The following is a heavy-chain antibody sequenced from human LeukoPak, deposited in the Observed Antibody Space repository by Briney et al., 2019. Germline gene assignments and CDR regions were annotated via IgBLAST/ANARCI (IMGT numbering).Heavy chain of an antibody. Sequence: GGSLRLSCAASGFTFSSYAMHWVRQAPGKGLEWVAVISYDGSNKYYADSVKGRFTISRDNSKNTLYLQMNSLRAEDTAVYYCARDLAPPTPYYYYYGMDVWGQGTTVTVSS. CDR2: ISYDGSNK. CDR1: GFTFSSYA. V-gene: IGHV3-30-3*01. CDR3: ARDLAPPTPYYYYYGMDV. D-gene: IGHD2-15*01. J-gene: IGHJ6*02.